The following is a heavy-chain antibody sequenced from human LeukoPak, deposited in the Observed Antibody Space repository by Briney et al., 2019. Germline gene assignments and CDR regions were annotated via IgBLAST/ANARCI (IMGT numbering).Heavy chain of an antibody. J-gene: IGHJ4*02. CDR3: AHSVVTSAFDY. Sequence: SETLSLTCAVYGGSFSGYYWSWIRQPPGTGLEWIGEINHSGSTNYNPSLKSRVTISVDTSKNQFSLKLSSVTAADTAVYYCAHSVVTSAFDYWGQGTLVTVSS. D-gene: IGHD2-21*02. CDR2: INHSGST. CDR1: GGSFSGYY. V-gene: IGHV4-34*01.